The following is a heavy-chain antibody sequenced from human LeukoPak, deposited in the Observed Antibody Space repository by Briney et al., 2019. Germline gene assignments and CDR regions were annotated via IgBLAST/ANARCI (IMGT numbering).Heavy chain of an antibody. D-gene: IGHD6-19*01. J-gene: IGHJ4*02. V-gene: IGHV3-30-3*01. CDR2: ISYDGSNK. Sequence: GRSLRLSCAASGFTFSSYAMHWVRQAPGKGLEWVAVISYDGSNKYYADSVKGRFTISRDNSKNTLYLQMNSLRAEDTAVYYCARAALQYSSGWLGYWGQGTLVTVSP. CDR1: GFTFSSYA. CDR3: ARAALQYSSGWLGY.